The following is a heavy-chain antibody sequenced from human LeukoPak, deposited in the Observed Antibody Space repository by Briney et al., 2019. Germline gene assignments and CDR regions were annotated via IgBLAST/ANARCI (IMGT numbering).Heavy chain of an antibody. D-gene: IGHD2/OR15-2a*01. V-gene: IGHV3-23*01. Sequence: AGGSLRLSCAASGFTFSSYAMSWVRQAPGEGLEWVSGISGSDGSTNYADSVKGRFTISRENSKNTLYLQMNSLRAEDTAVYYCAKDSAKKYDDYWGQGTLVTVSS. J-gene: IGHJ4*02. CDR2: ISGSDGST. CDR3: AKDSAKKYDDY. CDR1: GFTFSSYA.